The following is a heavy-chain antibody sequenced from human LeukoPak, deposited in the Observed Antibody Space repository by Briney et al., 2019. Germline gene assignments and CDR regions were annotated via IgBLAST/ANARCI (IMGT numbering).Heavy chain of an antibody. V-gene: IGHV4-59*01. CDR1: GGSISSYY. CDR2: IYYSGGT. J-gene: IGHJ5*02. CDR3: ARGGTRFDP. Sequence: SETLSLTCTVSGGSISSYYWSWIRQPPGKGLEWIGYIYYSGGTNYNPSLKSRVTISVDTSKNQFSLKLSSVTAADTAVYYCARGGTRFDPWGQGTLVTVSS.